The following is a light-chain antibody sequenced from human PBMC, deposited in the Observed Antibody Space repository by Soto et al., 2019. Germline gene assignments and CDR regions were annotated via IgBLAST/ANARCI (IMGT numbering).Light chain of an antibody. CDR2: GAS. CDR3: QQFGDSPPAFT. V-gene: IGKV3-20*01. CDR1: RSVSSRY. Sequence: ESMLTQSPGTLSLSPRERATLSCRASRSVSSRYISWYQQKPGQAPRLLIYGASIRATGIPDRFSGSGPGTDFTLTISSLEADAFAVYYCQQFGDSPPAFTFGQGTKLEI. J-gene: IGKJ2*01.